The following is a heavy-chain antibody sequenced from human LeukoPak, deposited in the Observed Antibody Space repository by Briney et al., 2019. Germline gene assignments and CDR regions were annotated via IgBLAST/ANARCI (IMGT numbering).Heavy chain of an antibody. CDR3: AKVAKYYYGSETYYFFEH. CDR1: GFTFTTYW. D-gene: IGHD3-10*01. Sequence: GGSLRLSCAASGFTFTTYWMAWVRQAPGKGLEWVANINQDGTEKYYVDSVKGRFTISRDNAKNSLYLQMNSLRVEDTAVYYCAKVAKYYYGSETYYFFEHWGQGTPVTASS. CDR2: INQDGTEK. J-gene: IGHJ4*02. V-gene: IGHV3-7*01.